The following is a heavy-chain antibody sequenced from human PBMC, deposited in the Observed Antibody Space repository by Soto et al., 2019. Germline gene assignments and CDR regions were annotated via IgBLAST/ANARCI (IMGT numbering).Heavy chain of an antibody. CDR2: IIAANGNT. Sequence: GASVKVSCKASGYTFSSYAMHWVRQAPGQRLEWMGWIIAANGNTKYSQKFQGRVTITSDTSASTAYMELSSLRSEDTAVYYCARVTTYWYFDLWGRGTLVTVSS. CDR1: GYTFSSYA. CDR3: ARVTTYWYFDL. V-gene: IGHV1-3*01. J-gene: IGHJ2*01.